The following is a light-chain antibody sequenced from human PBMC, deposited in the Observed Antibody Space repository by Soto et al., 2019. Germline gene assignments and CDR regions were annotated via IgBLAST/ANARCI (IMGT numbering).Light chain of an antibody. V-gene: IGKV1-39*01. J-gene: IGKJ1*01. Sequence: DIQMTQSPSSLSAFVGDRVTITCRASQNIDRYLNWYQQKPGKAPKVLIYAASNLQSGVPSRFSGGGSGTHFSLTISSLQPEDSATYFCQQTYSTPWTFGQGTKVEI. CDR3: QQTYSTPWT. CDR2: AAS. CDR1: QNIDRY.